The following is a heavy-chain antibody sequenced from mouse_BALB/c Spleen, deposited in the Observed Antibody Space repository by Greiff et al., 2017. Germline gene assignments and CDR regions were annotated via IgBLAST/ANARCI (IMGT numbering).Heavy chain of an antibody. D-gene: IGHD2-3*01. CDR3: ARGGYDGYYVAWFAY. J-gene: IGHJ3*01. CDR1: GFNIKDTY. Sequence: DVKLQESGAELVKPGASVKLSCTASGFNIKDTYMHWVKQRPEQGLEWIGRIDPANGNTKYDPKFQGKATITADTSSNTAYLQLSSLTSEDTAVYYCARGGYDGYYVAWFAYWGQGTLVTVSA. CDR2: IDPANGNT. V-gene: IGHV14-3*02.